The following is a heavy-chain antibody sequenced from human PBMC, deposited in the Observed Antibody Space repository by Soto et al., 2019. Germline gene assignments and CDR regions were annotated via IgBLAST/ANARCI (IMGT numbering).Heavy chain of an antibody. Sequence: GGSLRLSCPASGFTFSSYSMNWVRQAPGKGLEWVSSISSSSSYIYYADSVKGRFTISRDNAKNSLYLQMSSLRAEDTAVYYCARDILAAAGKFAHWGQGTLVTVSS. J-gene: IGHJ4*02. CDR3: ARDILAAAGKFAH. CDR2: ISSSSSYI. CDR1: GFTFSSYS. D-gene: IGHD6-13*01. V-gene: IGHV3-21*01.